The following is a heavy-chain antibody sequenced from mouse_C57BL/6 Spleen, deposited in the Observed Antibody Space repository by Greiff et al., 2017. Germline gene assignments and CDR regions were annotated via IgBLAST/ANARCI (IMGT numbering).Heavy chain of an antibody. V-gene: IGHV1-18*01. CDR2: INPNNGGT. CDR1: GYTFTDYN. J-gene: IGHJ3*01. D-gene: IGHD4-1*01. Sequence: EVKLMESGPELVKPGASVKIPCKASGYTFTDYNMDWVKQSHGKSLEWIGDINPNNGGTIYNQKFKGKDTLTVDKSSSTAYMELRSLTSEDTAVYYCARWDGGLGPFAYWGQGTLVTVSA. CDR3: ARWDGGLGPFAY.